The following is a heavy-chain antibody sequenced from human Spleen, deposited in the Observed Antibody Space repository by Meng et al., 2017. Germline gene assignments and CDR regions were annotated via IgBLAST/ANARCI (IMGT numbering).Heavy chain of an antibody. CDR1: GVTISGSD. D-gene: IGHD2-2*01. CDR2: INSDGSST. Sequence: GESLKISCVVSGVTISGSDIHWVRQAPGKGLVWVSRINSDGSSTSYADSVKGRFTISRDNAKNTLYLQMNSLRAEDTAVYYCARVPFDYWGQGTLVTVSS. CDR3: ARVPFDY. V-gene: IGHV3-74*01. J-gene: IGHJ4*02.